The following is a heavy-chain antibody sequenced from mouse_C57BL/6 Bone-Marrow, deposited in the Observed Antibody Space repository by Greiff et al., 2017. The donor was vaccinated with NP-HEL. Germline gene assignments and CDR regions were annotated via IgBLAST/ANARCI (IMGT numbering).Heavy chain of an antibody. J-gene: IGHJ3*01. D-gene: IGHD1-1*01. CDR2: IHPNSGST. V-gene: IGHV1-64*01. CDR1: GYTFTSYW. Sequence: QVQLQQPGAELVKPGASVKLSCKASGYTFTSYWMHWVKQRPGQGLEWIGMIHPNSGSTNYNEKFKSKATLTVDKSSSTAYMQLSSLTSEDSAVYYFARWDNYYGSSYGFAYWGQGTLVTVSA. CDR3: ARWDNYYGSSYGFAY.